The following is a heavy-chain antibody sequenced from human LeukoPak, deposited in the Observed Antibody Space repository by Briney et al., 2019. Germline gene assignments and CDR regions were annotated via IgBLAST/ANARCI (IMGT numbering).Heavy chain of an antibody. CDR2: ISGSGGST. D-gene: IGHD5-18*01. Sequence: PGGSLRLSCAASGFTFSSYAMSWVRQAPGKGLEWVSAISGSGGSTYYADSVKGRFTISRDNAKNSLYLQMNSLRAEDTAVYYCARDPGYSYGSDYYYYYMDVWGKGTTVTVSS. J-gene: IGHJ6*03. CDR1: GFTFSSYA. V-gene: IGHV3-23*01. CDR3: ARDPGYSYGSDYYYYYMDV.